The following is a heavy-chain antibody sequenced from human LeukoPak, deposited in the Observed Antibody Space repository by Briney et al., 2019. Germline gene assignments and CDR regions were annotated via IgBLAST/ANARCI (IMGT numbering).Heavy chain of an antibody. V-gene: IGHV3-21*01. J-gene: IGHJ4*02. Sequence: PGGSLRLSCAASGFTFSSYSVNWVRQAPGKGLEWVSSITSSGHIYYAGSVKGRFTISRDNAENSLFLQMNSLRAEDTAVYYCARGAEYYYDSSGYFPFDYWGQGTLVTVSS. D-gene: IGHD3-22*01. CDR2: ITSSGHI. CDR1: GFTFSSYS. CDR3: ARGAEYYYDSSGYFPFDY.